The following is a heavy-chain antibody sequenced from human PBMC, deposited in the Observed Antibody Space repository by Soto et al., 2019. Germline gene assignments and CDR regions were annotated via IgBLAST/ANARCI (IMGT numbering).Heavy chain of an antibody. J-gene: IGHJ6*02. CDR3: ASLRFLEWLSPEDYYYYGMDV. D-gene: IGHD3-3*01. Sequence: GGSLRLSCAASGFTFSSYAMHWVRQAPGKGLEWVAVISYDGSNKYYADSVKGRFTISRDNSKNTLYLQMNSLRAEDTAVYYCASLRFLEWLSPEDYYYYGMDVWGQGTTVTVSS. V-gene: IGHV3-30-3*01. CDR2: ISYDGSNK. CDR1: GFTFSSYA.